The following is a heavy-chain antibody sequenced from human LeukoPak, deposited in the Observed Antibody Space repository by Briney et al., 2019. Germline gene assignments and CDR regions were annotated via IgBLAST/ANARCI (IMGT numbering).Heavy chain of an antibody. CDR1: GYTFTGYY. CDR3: ATSENNGSYFGLDPY. CDR2: INPNSGGT. D-gene: IGHD1-26*01. J-gene: IGHJ4*02. V-gene: IGHV1-2*02. Sequence: GASVKVSCKASGYTFTGYYMHWVRQAPGQGLEWMGWINPNSGGTNYAQKFQGRVTMTRDTSISTAYMELSRLRSDDTAVYYCATSENNGSYFGLDPYWGQGTLVTVSS.